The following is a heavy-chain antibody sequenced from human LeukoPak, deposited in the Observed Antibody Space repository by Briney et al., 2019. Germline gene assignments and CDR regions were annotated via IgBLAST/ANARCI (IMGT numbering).Heavy chain of an antibody. J-gene: IGHJ4*02. CDR2: ISYDGSNK. CDR1: GFTFSSYG. D-gene: IGHD3-3*01. V-gene: IGHV3-30*03. Sequence: PGGSLRLSCAASGFTFSSYGMHWVRQAPGKGLEWVAVISYDGSNKYYADSVKGRFTISRDNSKNTLYLQMNSLRAEDTAVYYCARSGGYYSPFRYWGQGTLVTVSS. CDR3: ARSGGYYSPFRY.